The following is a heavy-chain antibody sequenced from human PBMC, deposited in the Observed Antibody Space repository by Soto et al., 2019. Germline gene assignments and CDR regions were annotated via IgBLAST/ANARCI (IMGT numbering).Heavy chain of an antibody. D-gene: IGHD1-1*01. CDR1: GVSRSTSGLG. CDR3: PQAYKNNWFHDCFDI. Sequence: QITLEESGPPLVNPTQTLTLTCTFSGVSRSTSGLGVGWIRQPPGKALEWLGIIYWYDDKPYSPSLRSRFTINKDTSTNQVFFTMTNMDPVDTATFYCPQAYKNNWFHDCFDILGQGTKVTVSS. CDR2: IYWYDDK. J-gene: IGHJ3*02. V-gene: IGHV2-5*01.